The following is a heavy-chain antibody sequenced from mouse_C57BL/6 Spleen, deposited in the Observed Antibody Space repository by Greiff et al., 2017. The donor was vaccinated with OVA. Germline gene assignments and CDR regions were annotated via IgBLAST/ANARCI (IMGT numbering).Heavy chain of an antibody. CDR1: GYTFTSYW. J-gene: IGHJ2*01. V-gene: IGHV1-55*01. Sequence: QVQLQQPGAELVKPGASVKMSCKASGYTFTSYWRGGASQSPIQSGGWTPHRSAFRDSTNYNEKFKSKATLTVDTSSSTAYMQLSSLTSEDSAVYYCARDYYGSSPDYWGQGTTLTVSS. CDR3: ARDYYGSSPDY. CDR2: RSAFRDST. D-gene: IGHD1-1*01.